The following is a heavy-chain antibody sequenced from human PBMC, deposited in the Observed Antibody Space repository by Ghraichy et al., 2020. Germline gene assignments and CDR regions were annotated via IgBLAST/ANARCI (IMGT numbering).Heavy chain of an antibody. CDR1: GGSIRSSSYF. D-gene: IGHD4-17*01. CDR2: IYYSGRT. J-gene: IGHJ6*03. V-gene: IGHV4-39*01. Sequence: SETLSLTCSVSGGSIRSSSYFWGWIRQPPGKGLEWIGSIYYSGRTDYDPSLKSRVTISMDTSKNEFSLKLSSVTAADTAVYYCARQKDDGDYELDYFYMDVWGKGTTVLVSS. CDR3: ARQKDDGDYELDYFYMDV.